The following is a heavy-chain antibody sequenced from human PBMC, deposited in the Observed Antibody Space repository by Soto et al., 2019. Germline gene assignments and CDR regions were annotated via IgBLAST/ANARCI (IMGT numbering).Heavy chain of an antibody. V-gene: IGHV4-59*01. CDR3: AREIRHYYDSSGSLAWFDP. J-gene: IGHJ5*02. D-gene: IGHD3-22*01. Sequence: LSLTCTVSGGSISSYYWSWIRQPPGKGLEWIGYIYYSGSTNYNPSLKSRVTISVDTSKNQFSLKLSSVTAADTAVYYCAREIRHYYDSSGSLAWFDPWGQGTLVTVSS. CDR2: IYYSGST. CDR1: GGSISSYY.